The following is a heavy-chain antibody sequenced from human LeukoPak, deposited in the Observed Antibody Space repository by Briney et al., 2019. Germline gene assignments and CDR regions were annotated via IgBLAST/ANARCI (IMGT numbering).Heavy chain of an antibody. D-gene: IGHD2-21*02. J-gene: IGHJ4*02. CDR2: IKNKASGGTT. CDR3: TTGWRGAYCGNDCYTFDY. CDR1: GFSFSSAW. V-gene: IGHV3-15*01. Sequence: GGSLRLSCAASGFSFSSAWMSWVRQAPGKGLEWVGRIKNKASGGTTDHAAPVKGRFTISRDDSKNTLFLQMDSLKTEDTAVYYCTTGWRGAYCGNDCYTFDYWGQGSLVTVSS.